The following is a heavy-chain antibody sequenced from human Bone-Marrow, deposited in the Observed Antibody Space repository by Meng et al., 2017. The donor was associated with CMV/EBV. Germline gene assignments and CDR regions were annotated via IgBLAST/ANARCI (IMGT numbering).Heavy chain of an antibody. CDR3: ARGVKFCRGGSCYPPQIDS. CDR1: FTDYY. V-gene: IGHV1-2*02. CDR2: INPNSGGT. D-gene: IGHD2-15*01. J-gene: IGHJ5*01. Sequence: FTDYYMQWVRQATGQGLEWMGWINPNSGGTKYTQKLQGRVTMTRDTSTSTAYMELSSLISDDTAVYYCARGVKFCRGGSCYPPQIDSWGQGTLVTVSS.